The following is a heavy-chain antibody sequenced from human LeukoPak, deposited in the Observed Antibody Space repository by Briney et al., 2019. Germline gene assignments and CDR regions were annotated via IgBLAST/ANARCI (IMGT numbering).Heavy chain of an antibody. V-gene: IGHV4-59*08. D-gene: IGHD3-22*01. CDR3: ARHGGYHSPIDY. Sequence: SETLSLTCTVSGGSITSYYRSWIRQPPGKGLEWIGYIYYSGSTNYNPSLKSRVTISVDTSKNQFSPKLSSVTAADTAVYYCARHGGYHSPIDYWGQGTLVTVSS. J-gene: IGHJ4*02. CDR2: IYYSGST. CDR1: GGSITSYY.